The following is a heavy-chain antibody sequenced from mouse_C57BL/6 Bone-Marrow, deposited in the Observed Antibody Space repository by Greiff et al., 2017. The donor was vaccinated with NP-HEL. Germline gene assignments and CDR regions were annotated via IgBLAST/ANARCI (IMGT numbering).Heavy chain of an antibody. V-gene: IGHV1-5*01. Sequence: VQLQQSGPVLARPGASVKMSCKTSGYTFTGYLMHWVKQRPGQGLDWIGAIYPGNGDTSYNQKFKGKAKLTVVTSASTAYMELSSLTNEDSAVYYGTRSKETWFAYWGQGTLVTVSA. CDR2: IYPGNGDT. J-gene: IGHJ3*01. CDR1: GYTFTGYL. CDR3: TRSKETWFAY.